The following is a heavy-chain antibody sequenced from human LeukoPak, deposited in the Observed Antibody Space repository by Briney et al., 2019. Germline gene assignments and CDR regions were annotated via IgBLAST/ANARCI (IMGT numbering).Heavy chain of an antibody. CDR2: ISGDGGST. Sequence: PGGSLRLSCAASGFTFDDYAMHWVRQAPGKGLEWVSLISGDGGSTYYADSVKGRFTISRDNSKNSLYLQMNSLRTGDTALYYCAKKDDIQDAFDIWGQGTMVTVSS. J-gene: IGHJ3*02. CDR3: AKKDDIQDAFDI. V-gene: IGHV3-43*02. CDR1: GFTFDDYA. D-gene: IGHD2-15*01.